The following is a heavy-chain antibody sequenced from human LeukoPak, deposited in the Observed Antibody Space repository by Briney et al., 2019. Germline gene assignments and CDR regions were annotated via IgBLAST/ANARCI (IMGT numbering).Heavy chain of an antibody. J-gene: IGHJ4*02. D-gene: IGHD1-26*01. Sequence: GGSLRLSCAASGFTFSSYAMSWVRQAPGKGLEWVSAISGSGGSTYYADSVKGRFTISRGNSKNTLYLQMNSLRAEDTAVYYCAMPAPIVGATAGFDYWGQGTLVTVSS. CDR2: ISGSGGST. V-gene: IGHV3-23*01. CDR1: GFTFSSYA. CDR3: AMPAPIVGATAGFDY.